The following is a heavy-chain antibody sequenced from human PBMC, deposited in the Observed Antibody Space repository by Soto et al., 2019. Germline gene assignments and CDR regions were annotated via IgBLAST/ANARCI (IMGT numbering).Heavy chain of an antibody. CDR3: ARHTWFGELPPKPYYYYGMDV. V-gene: IGHV5-10-1*01. D-gene: IGHD3-10*01. J-gene: IGHJ6*02. Sequence: GESLKISCQGSGYSFTSYWISWVRQMPGKGLEWMGRIDPSDSYTNYSPSFQGHVTISADKSISTAYLQWSSLKASDTAMYYCARHTWFGELPPKPYYYYGMDVWGQGTTVTVSS. CDR1: GYSFTSYW. CDR2: IDPSDSYT.